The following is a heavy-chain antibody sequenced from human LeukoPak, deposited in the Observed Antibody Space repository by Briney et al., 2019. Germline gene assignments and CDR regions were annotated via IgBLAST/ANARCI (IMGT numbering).Heavy chain of an antibody. D-gene: IGHD6-13*01. CDR3: TRHMGGIPPDY. Sequence: PGGSLRLSCAVSGFTFSDTYMTWIRQAPGKGLESLSYISPSGTDISYADSVKGRFTISRDDSKNTAYLQMNSLKTEDTAVYYCTRHMGGIPPDYWGQGTLVTVSS. V-gene: IGHV3-11*01. CDR1: GFTFSDTY. J-gene: IGHJ4*02. CDR2: ISPSGTDI.